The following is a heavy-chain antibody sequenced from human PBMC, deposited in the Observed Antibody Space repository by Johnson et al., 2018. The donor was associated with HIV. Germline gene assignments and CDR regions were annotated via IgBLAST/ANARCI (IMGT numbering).Heavy chain of an antibody. Sequence: EVQLVESGGGLVQPGGYLRLSCAASGFTVSSNYMSWVRQAPGKGLEWVSVIYSGGSTYYADSVKGRFIISRDNSKNTLYLQMNSLRAEDTAVYYCARDRSYYHSSGYYYSDAFDIWGQGTMVTVSS. CDR1: GFTVSSNY. CDR2: IYSGGST. D-gene: IGHD3-22*01. CDR3: ARDRSYYHSSGYYYSDAFDI. V-gene: IGHV3-66*01. J-gene: IGHJ3*02.